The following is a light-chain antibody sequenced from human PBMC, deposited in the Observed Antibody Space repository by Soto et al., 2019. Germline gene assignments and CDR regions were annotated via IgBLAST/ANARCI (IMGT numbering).Light chain of an antibody. CDR3: QQRSYWPGT. J-gene: IGKJ1*01. CDR2: GAS. V-gene: IGKV3D-20*02. CDR1: QSLSSNY. Sequence: EIVLTQSPGTLSLSPGERATLSCRASQSLSSNYLAWYQQRPGQSPRLLVYGASSRATGIPDRFSGSGFGTDFALTISRLEPEDSAVYYCQQRSYWPGTFGQGTKVEIK.